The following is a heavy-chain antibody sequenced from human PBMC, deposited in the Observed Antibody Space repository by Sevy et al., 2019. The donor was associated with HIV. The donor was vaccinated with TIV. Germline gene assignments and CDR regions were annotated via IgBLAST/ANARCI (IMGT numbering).Heavy chain of an antibody. CDR3: ARILRSYFDY. V-gene: IGHV4-59*01. Sequence: SETLSLTCSVSGGSISSYYWSWIRQPPGKGLEWIGYINYSGGTNYNPSLKSRVTISVDTSKNQFSLKLSSVTAADTAVYYCARILRSYFDYWGQGTLVTVSS. D-gene: IGHD1-26*01. CDR2: INYSGGT. CDR1: GGSISSYY. J-gene: IGHJ4*02.